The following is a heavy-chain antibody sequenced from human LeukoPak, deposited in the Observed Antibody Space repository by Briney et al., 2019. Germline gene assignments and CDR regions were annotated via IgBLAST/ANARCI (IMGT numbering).Heavy chain of an antibody. D-gene: IGHD3-16*01. CDR3: ARDRLRLRGYYFDY. CDR1: GFTFSDYY. CDR2: ISSSGSTI. Sequence: GGSLRLSCAASGFTFSDYYMSWIRQAPGKGLEWVSYISSSGSTIYYADSAKGRFTISRDNAKNSLYLQMNSLRAEDTAVYYCARDRLRLRGYYFDYWGQGTLVTVSS. V-gene: IGHV3-11*04. J-gene: IGHJ4*02.